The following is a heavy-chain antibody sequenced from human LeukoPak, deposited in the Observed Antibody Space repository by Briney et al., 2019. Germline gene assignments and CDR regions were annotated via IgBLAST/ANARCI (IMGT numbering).Heavy chain of an antibody. CDR2: IYYSGRT. CDR3: ARGRWLQNAFDI. D-gene: IGHD5-24*01. Sequence: PSETLSLTCTVSGDSINSYYWNWIRQPPGKGLEWIGYIYYSGRTDYNPSLKSRVTISVDTSKHQFSMKLKSVTAADTAVYFCARGRWLQNAFDIWGQGTMVTVFS. V-gene: IGHV4-59*01. J-gene: IGHJ3*02. CDR1: GDSINSYY.